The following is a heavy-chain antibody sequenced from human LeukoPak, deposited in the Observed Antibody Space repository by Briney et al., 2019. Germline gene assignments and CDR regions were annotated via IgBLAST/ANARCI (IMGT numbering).Heavy chain of an antibody. Sequence: PGGSLRLSCAASGFTFSSYAMSWVRQAPGKGLEWVPAISGSGGSTYYADSVKGRFTISRDNSKNTLYLQMNSLRAEDTAVYYCAKARDGYNLIPDAFDIWGQGTMVTVSS. CDR1: GFTFSSYA. J-gene: IGHJ3*02. CDR2: ISGSGGST. CDR3: AKARDGYNLIPDAFDI. D-gene: IGHD5-24*01. V-gene: IGHV3-23*01.